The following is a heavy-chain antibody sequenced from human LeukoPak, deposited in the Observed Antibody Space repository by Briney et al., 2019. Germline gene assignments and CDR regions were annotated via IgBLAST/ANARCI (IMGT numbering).Heavy chain of an antibody. D-gene: IGHD3-22*01. CDR1: GYTFTGYY. CDR2: IDPDSGGT. CDR3: AKLDSSGYYYFDY. Sequence: ASVKVSCKTSGYTFTGYYLHWVRQAPGQRPEWMGRIDPDSGGTHYGQKFQGRVTMTRNTSISTAYMELSSLRSEDTAVYYCAKLDSSGYYYFDYWGQGTLVTVSS. V-gene: IGHV1-2*02. J-gene: IGHJ4*02.